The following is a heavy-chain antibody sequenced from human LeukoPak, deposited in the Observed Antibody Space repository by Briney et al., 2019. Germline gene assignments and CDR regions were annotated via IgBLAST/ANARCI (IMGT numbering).Heavy chain of an antibody. V-gene: IGHV3-30*18. D-gene: IGHD3-22*01. Sequence: GGSLRLSCAASGFTFSSYGMHWVRQAPGKGLEWVAVISYDGSNKYYADSVKGRFTISRDNSKNTLYLQMNSLRAEDTAVYYCAKDRYYYDSSGNEFDYWGQGTLVTVSS. CDR1: GFTFSSYG. CDR3: AKDRYYYDSSGNEFDY. J-gene: IGHJ4*02. CDR2: ISYDGSNK.